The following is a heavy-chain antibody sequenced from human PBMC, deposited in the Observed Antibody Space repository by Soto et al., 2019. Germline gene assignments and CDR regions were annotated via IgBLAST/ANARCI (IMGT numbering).Heavy chain of an antibody. D-gene: IGHD3-9*01. CDR2: MFSTGSS. CDR1: GGSISNTSYF. J-gene: IGHJ4*02. Sequence: SETLSLTCAVSGGSISNTSYFWGWIRQPPGKGLEWVGNMFSTGSSTYNPSLKGRITISVDTSKNHFSLRLYSMTASDTAVYYCASRYYHLPAGYRYYESCYFDNWGPGTLVTVSS. V-gene: IGHV4-39*02. CDR3: ASRYYHLPAGYRYYESCYFDN.